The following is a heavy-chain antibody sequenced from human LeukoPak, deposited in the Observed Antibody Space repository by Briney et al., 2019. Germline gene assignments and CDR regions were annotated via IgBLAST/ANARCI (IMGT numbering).Heavy chain of an antibody. CDR1: GFTFSSYG. V-gene: IGHV3-30*02. CDR2: IRYDGSNK. CDR3: ANKPYSSSRAAGYYMDV. D-gene: IGHD6-13*01. Sequence: GGSLRLSCAASGFTFSSYGMHWVRQAPGKGLEWVAFIRYDGSNKYYADSVKGRFTISRDNSKNTLYLQMNSLRAEDTAVYYCANKPYSSSRAAGYYMDVWGKGTTVTVSS. J-gene: IGHJ6*03.